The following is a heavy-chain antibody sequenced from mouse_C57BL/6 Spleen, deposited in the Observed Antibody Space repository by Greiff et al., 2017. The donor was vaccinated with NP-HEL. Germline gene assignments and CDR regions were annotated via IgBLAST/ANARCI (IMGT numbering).Heavy chain of an antibody. CDR2: IRNKANGYTT. J-gene: IGHJ1*03. V-gene: IGHV7-3*01. Sequence: EVHLVESGGGLVQPGGSLSLSCAASGFTFTDYYMSWVRQPPGKALEWLGFIRNKANGYTTAYSASVKGRFTISRDNSQSILYLQMNALRAEDSATYYCARSHYSNYGYFDVWGTGTTVTVSS. D-gene: IGHD2-5*01. CDR1: GFTFTDYY. CDR3: ARSHYSNYGYFDV.